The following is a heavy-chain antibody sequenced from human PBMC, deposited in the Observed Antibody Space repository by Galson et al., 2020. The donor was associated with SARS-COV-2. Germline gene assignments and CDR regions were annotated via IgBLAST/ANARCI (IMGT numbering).Heavy chain of an antibody. D-gene: IGHD3-9*01. Sequence: GGSLRLSCAASGFTFSSYGMHWVRQAPGKGLEWVAVIWYDGSNKYYADSVKGRFTISRDNSKNTLYLQMNSLTAEDTAVYYCARDKLGYFDWLLLKGYYYYGMDVWGQGTTVTVSS. CDR3: ARDKLGYFDWLLLKGYYYYGMDV. V-gene: IGHV3-33*01. CDR2: IWYDGSNK. CDR1: GFTFSSYG. J-gene: IGHJ6*02.